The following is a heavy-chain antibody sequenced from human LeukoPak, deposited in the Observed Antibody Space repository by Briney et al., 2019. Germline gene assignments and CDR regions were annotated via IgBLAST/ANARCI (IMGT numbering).Heavy chain of an antibody. CDR1: GFTFSSYG. V-gene: IGHV3-30*03. J-gene: IGHJ4*02. Sequence: GGSLRLSCAASGFTFSSYGMHWVRQAPGKGLEWVAVISYDGSNKYYAGSVKGRFTISRDNSKNTLYLQMNSLRAEDTAVYYCHYGNYGYGGRDFDYWGQGTLVTVSS. CDR2: ISYDGSNK. CDR3: HYGNYGYGGRDFDY. D-gene: IGHD5-18*01.